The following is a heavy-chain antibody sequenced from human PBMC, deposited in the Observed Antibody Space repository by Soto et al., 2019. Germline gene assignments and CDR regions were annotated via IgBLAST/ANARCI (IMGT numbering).Heavy chain of an antibody. CDR1: GFTLSSYW. Sequence: EVQLVESGGGLVEPGGSLRLSCAASGFTLSSYWMHWVRQVPGKGLMWVSRINVDGSRTNYADSVKGRFTISRDNAKNTLYLQMNSLRGEDTAVYYCGRDLGNYDRYYLAYWGQGTLVPVSS. J-gene: IGHJ4*02. CDR3: GRDLGNYDRYYLAY. V-gene: IGHV3-74*01. D-gene: IGHD1-7*01. CDR2: INVDGSRT.